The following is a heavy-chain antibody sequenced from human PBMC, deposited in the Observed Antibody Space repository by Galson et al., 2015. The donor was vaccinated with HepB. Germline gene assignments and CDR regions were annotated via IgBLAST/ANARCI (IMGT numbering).Heavy chain of an antibody. J-gene: IGHJ6*02. Sequence: SVKVSCKASGYTFTSYHMHWVRQAPGQGLEWMGIINPSGGSTSYAQKLQGRVTMTRDTSTSTVYMELSSLRSEDTAVYYCAREGDSGYDASYYYYGMDVWGQGTTVTVSS. CDR1: GYTFTSYH. D-gene: IGHD5-12*01. CDR3: AREGDSGYDASYYYYGMDV. CDR2: INPSGGST. V-gene: IGHV1-46*04.